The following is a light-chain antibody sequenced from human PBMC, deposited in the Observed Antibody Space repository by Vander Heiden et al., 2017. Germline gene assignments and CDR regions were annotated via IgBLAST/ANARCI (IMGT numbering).Light chain of an antibody. CDR2: GAS. J-gene: IGKJ5*01. CDR1: QGISNN. V-gene: IGKV3-15*01. Sequence: VMTQSPATLSVSPGERATLSCRASQGISNNLAWYQQKPGQTPRLLMYGASTRATGTPDRFSGSGSGTEFTVTISSLQSEDFAVYYCQQYNNWPLTFGQGTRVEIQ. CDR3: QQYNNWPLT.